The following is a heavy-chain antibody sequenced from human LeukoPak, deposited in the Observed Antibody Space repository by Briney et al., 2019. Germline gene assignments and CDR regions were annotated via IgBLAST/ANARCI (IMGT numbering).Heavy chain of an antibody. CDR3: ARELIVVTRGASDY. Sequence: PGGSLRLSCAASGFTFSSYEMNWVRQAPGKGLEWVSYISSSGSTIYYADSVKGRFTISRDNAKNSLYLQMNSLRAEDTAVYYCARELIVVTRGASDYWGQGTLVTVSS. V-gene: IGHV3-48*03. D-gene: IGHD3-22*01. CDR2: ISSSGSTI. CDR1: GFTFSSYE. J-gene: IGHJ4*02.